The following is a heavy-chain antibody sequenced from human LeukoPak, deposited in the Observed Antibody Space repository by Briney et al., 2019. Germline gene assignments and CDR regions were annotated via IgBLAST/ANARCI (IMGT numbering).Heavy chain of an antibody. CDR2: IYTSGST. J-gene: IGHJ5*02. CDR1: GGSISSGSYY. D-gene: IGHD3-3*01. CDR3: ARDSYDFWSGPLFDP. Sequence: SETLSPTCTVSGGSISSGSYYWSWIRQPAGKGLEWIGRIYTSGSTNYNPSLKSRVTISVDTSKNQFSLKLSSVTAADTAVYYCARDSYDFWSGPLFDPWGQGTLVTVSS. V-gene: IGHV4-61*02.